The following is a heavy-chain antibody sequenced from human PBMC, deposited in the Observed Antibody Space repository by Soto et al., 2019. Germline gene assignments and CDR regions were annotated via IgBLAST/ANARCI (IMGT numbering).Heavy chain of an antibody. V-gene: IGHV1-2*02. D-gene: IGHD3-22*01. J-gene: IGHJ4*02. CDR1: GYTFTSYY. Sequence: GASVKVSCKASGYTFTSYYMHWVRQAPGQGLEWMGIINTNSAVTDLSQEFRGRVTLTRDMSIDTAYMELGRLRSDDTAVYYCPRATSGYSPLDYWGQGTLVTVSS. CDR3: PRATSGYSPLDY. CDR2: INTNSAVT.